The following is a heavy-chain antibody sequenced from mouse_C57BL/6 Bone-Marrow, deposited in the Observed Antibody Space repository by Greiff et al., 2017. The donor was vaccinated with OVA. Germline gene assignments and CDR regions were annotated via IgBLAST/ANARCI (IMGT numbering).Heavy chain of an antibody. CDR2: IDPSDSYT. CDR1: GYTFTSYW. J-gene: IGHJ2*01. CDR3: LRGLGRY. Sequence: QVQLQQPGAELVRPGTSVKLSCKASGYTFTSYWMHWVKQRPGQGLEWIGVIDPSDSYTNYNQKFKGKATLTVDTSSSTAYMQLSSLTSEDSAVYYCLRGLGRYWGQGTTLTVSS. D-gene: IGHD4-1*01. V-gene: IGHV1-59*01.